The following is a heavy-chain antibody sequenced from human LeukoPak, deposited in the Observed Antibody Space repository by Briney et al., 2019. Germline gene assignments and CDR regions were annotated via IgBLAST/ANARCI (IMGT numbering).Heavy chain of an antibody. V-gene: IGHV4-59*01. Sequence: SETLSLTCIVSGGSISTYYWNWLRQPPGKGLEWIGYIYYSGSTNYNPSLKSRVTISIDTSKNQFSLNLTSVTAADTAVYYCARAGYYYDSMGETWGQGILVTVSS. D-gene: IGHD3-22*01. CDR3: ARAGYYYDSMGET. J-gene: IGHJ5*02. CDR2: IYYSGST. CDR1: GGSISTYY.